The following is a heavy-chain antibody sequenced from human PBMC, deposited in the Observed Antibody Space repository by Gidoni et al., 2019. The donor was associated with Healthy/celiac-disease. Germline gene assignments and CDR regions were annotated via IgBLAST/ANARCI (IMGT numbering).Heavy chain of an antibody. D-gene: IGHD2-21*01. CDR3: ASGGLRDCYNRGGPDY. CDR1: VYTLPSYY. V-gene: IGHV1-46*01. J-gene: IGHJ4*02. CDR2: INISGGST. Sequence: QVQLVQSVAELKKPGASVQGSCTASVYTLPSYYMDWVRQAPGQGLELMGIINISGGSTSYAQKFKGRVTMTRDTSTSIVYMELSSLRSEDTAVYYCASGGLRDCYNRGGPDYWGQGTLVTVSS.